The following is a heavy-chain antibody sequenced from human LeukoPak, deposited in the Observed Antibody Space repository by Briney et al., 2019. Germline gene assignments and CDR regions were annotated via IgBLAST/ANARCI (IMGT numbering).Heavy chain of an antibody. CDR1: GFTVSSNY. D-gene: IGHD6-19*01. V-gene: IGHV3-53*01. CDR2: IYSGGST. CDR3: VIGEKCSSGWYDSV. Sequence: GGSLRLSCAASGFTVSSNYMSWVRQAPGKGLEWVSVIYSGGSTYYADSVKGRFTISRDNSKNTLYLQMNSLRAEDTAVYYCVIGEKCSSGWYDSVWGQGTLVTVSS. J-gene: IGHJ4*02.